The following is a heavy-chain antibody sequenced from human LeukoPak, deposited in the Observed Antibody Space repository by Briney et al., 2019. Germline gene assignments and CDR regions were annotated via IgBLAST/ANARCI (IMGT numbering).Heavy chain of an antibody. CDR2: SGNRAARFPT. Sequence: PGGSLRPSCAASGFIFSDYYLDWVRQAPGKGLEWVARSGNRAARFPTMYAASARGRFTISRDHSKDLLFLQMNSLKSEDAAVYYCVRGFNSFDIWGQGTRVTVSS. CDR3: VRGFNSFDI. CDR1: GFIFSDYY. V-gene: IGHV3-72*01. J-gene: IGHJ3*02.